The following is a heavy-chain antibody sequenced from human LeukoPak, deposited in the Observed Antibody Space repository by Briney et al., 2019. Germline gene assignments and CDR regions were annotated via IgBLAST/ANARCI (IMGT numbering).Heavy chain of an antibody. J-gene: IGHJ3*02. CDR2: IYHSGST. CDR3: ARCPHFGRDAFDI. D-gene: IGHD2/OR15-2a*01. Sequence: SETLSLTCTVSGYSISSGYYWGWIRQPPGKGLEWIGSIYHSGSTYYNPSLKSRVTISVDTSKNQFSLKLSSVTAADTAVYYCARCPHFGRDAFDIWGQGTMVTVSS. V-gene: IGHV4-38-2*02. CDR1: GYSISSGYY.